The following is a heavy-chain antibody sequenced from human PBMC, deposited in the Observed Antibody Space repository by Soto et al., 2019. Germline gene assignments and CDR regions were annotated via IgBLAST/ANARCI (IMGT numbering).Heavy chain of an antibody. CDR2: INPNSGGT. Sequence: QVQLVQSGAEVKKPGASVKVSCKASGYTFTGYYMYWVRQAPGQGLEWMAWINPNSGGTNYAQKFQGWVTMTRDTSISTAYMELSRLRSDDTAVYYCARTRDILTGYYTYYFDYWGQGTLVTVSS. CDR1: GYTFTGYY. V-gene: IGHV1-2*04. CDR3: ARTRDILTGYYTYYFDY. D-gene: IGHD3-9*01. J-gene: IGHJ4*02.